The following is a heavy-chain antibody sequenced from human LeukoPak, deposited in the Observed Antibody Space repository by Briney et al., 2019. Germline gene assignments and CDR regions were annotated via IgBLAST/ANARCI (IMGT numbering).Heavy chain of an antibody. Sequence: GGSLRLSCAASGFTFDDYGMSWGRQAPGKGLEWVSAISGSSGNTYYADSVKGRFTISRDNSKNTLYLQMNNLRAEDTALYYCAKDFDSYYDSTGYGASFSYWGQGTLVTVSS. CDR3: AKDFDSYYDSTGYGASFSY. J-gene: IGHJ4*02. V-gene: IGHV3-23*01. CDR1: GFTFDDYG. CDR2: ISGSSGNT. D-gene: IGHD3-22*01.